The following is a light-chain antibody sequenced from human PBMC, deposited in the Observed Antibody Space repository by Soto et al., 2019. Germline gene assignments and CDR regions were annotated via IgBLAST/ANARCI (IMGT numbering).Light chain of an antibody. V-gene: IGLV2-8*01. CDR2: EVS. CDR3: SSYAGSNKKI. Sequence: QSVLTQPPSASGSPGQSVTISCTGTSSDVGGYNYVSWYQQHPGKAPKLMIYEVSKRPSGVPDRFSGSKSDNTASLTVSGLQAEDEADYYCSSYAGSNKKIFGGGTKLTVL. J-gene: IGLJ2*01. CDR1: SSDVGGYNY.